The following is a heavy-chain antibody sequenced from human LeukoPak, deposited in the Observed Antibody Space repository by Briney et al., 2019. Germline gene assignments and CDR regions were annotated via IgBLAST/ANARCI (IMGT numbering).Heavy chain of an antibody. D-gene: IGHD3-10*01. CDR1: GGSFSGYY. CDR2: INHSGSA. J-gene: IGHJ5*02. Sequence: PSETLSLTCAVYGGSFSGYYWSWIRQPPGKGLEWIGEINHSGSANYNPSLKSRVTISVDTSKNQFSLKLSSVTAADTAVYYCARGWGYYYGSGSYYKGIAWRGNWFDPWGQGTLVTVSS. V-gene: IGHV4-34*01. CDR3: ARGWGYYYGSGSYYKGIAWRGNWFDP.